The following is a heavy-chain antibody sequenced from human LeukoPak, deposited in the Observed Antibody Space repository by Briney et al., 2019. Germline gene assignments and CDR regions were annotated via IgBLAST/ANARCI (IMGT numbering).Heavy chain of an antibody. J-gene: IGHJ4*02. Sequence: GGSLRFSCAASGFTFSSYSMNWARQAPGKGLEWVSSISSSSSYIYYADSVKGRFSMSRDNAKNSLYLQMNSLRAEDTAVYYSARVPREYYDILTGYYISAGSDYWGQGTLVTVSS. CDR1: GFTFSSYS. CDR3: ARVPREYYDILTGYYISAGSDY. V-gene: IGHV3-21*01. CDR2: ISSSSSYI. D-gene: IGHD3-9*01.